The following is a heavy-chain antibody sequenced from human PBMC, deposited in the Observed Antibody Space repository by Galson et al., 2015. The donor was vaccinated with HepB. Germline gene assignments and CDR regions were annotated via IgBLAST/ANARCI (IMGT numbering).Heavy chain of an antibody. V-gene: IGHV3-23*01. Sequence: SLRLSCAASGFTFSSYAMHWVRQAPGKGLEWVAAISGSGGSTYYADSVKGRFTISRDNSKNTLYLQMNSLRAEDTAVYYCAKWQDPYCSSTSCPYWYFDLWGRGTLVTVSS. CDR1: GFTFSSYA. J-gene: IGHJ2*01. D-gene: IGHD2-2*01. CDR3: AKWQDPYCSSTSCPYWYFDL. CDR2: ISGSGGST.